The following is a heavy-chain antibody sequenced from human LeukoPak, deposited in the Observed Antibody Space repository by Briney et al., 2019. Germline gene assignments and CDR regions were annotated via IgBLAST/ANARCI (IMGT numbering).Heavy chain of an antibody. J-gene: IGHJ4*02. V-gene: IGHV3-11*01. CDR3: ARDESYGSDY. Sequence: GGSLRLSCAASGFTFSDYYMSWIRQAPGKGLECVSYISSSGSTIYCADSVRGRFTISRDNAKNSLYLQMNSLRAEDTAVYYCARDESYGSDYWGQGTLVTVSS. CDR2: ISSSGSTI. CDR1: GFTFSDYY. D-gene: IGHD1-26*01.